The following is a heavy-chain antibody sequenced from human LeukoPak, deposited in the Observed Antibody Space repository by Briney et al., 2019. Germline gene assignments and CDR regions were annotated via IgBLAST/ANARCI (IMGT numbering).Heavy chain of an antibody. CDR3: ARRCSSTSCSYYYYGMDV. CDR1: GGSISSGGYY. Sequence: PSETLSLTCTVSGGSISSGGYYWSWIRQHPGKGLEWIGYIYYSGSTYYNPSLKSRVTISVDTSKNQFSLKLSSVTAADTAVYYCARRCSSTSCSYYYYGMDVWGQGTTVTVSS. CDR2: IYYSGST. D-gene: IGHD2-2*01. J-gene: IGHJ6*02. V-gene: IGHV4-31*03.